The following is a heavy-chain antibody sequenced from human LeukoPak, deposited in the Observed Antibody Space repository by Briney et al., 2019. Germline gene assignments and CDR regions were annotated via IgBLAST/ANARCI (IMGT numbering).Heavy chain of an antibody. Sequence: SETLSLTCTVSGCSISSDYWNWVRQPAGKGLERIGRMSTSGSSNYNPALQSRITMPLDSSKNQLSLKLSHVPAADSAVYYCGGDSGSGWYDYWGQGTLVTVSS. CDR1: GCSISSDY. CDR2: MSTSGSS. J-gene: IGHJ4*02. CDR3: GGDSGSGWYDY. D-gene: IGHD6-19*01. V-gene: IGHV4-4*07.